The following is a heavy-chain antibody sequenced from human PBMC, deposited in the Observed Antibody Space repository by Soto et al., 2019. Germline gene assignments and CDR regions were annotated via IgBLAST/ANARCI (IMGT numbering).Heavy chain of an antibody. V-gene: IGHV4-59*01. D-gene: IGHD4-17*01. Sequence: QVQLQESGPGLVKPSETLSLTCTVSGGSISTYYWSWVRQPPGKGLEWIGYIYDSGSTNYNPSLKSRVTISVDTSENQFSLKLSSVTAADTAVYYCARATTTGHTFYYCYYMDVWGKGTTVTVSS. CDR2: IYDSGST. J-gene: IGHJ6*03. CDR1: GGSISTYY. CDR3: ARATTTGHTFYYCYYMDV.